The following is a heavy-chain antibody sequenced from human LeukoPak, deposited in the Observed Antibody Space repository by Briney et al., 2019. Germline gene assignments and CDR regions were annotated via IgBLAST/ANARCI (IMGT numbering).Heavy chain of an antibody. J-gene: IGHJ3*02. Sequence: GESLKISCKGSGYSFTSYWIGWVRQMPGKGLEWMGIIYPGDSETRYSPPFQGQVTISADKSITTAYLQWNTLKTSDTAMYYCATPLVRGTETDAFEIWGQGTMVIVSS. CDR1: GYSFTSYW. CDR3: ATPLVRGTETDAFEI. CDR2: IYPGDSET. D-gene: IGHD3-10*01. V-gene: IGHV5-51*01.